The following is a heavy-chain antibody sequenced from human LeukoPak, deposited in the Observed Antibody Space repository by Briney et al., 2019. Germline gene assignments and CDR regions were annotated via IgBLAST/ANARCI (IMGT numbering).Heavy chain of an antibody. CDR2: ISVDNGNT. J-gene: IGHJ5*02. V-gene: IGHV1-18*01. CDR1: GFTFTNYA. D-gene: IGHD5-12*01. Sequence: AAAVNVSCMASGFTFTNYAISWVRQAPGQGLEWLAWISVDNGNTNYIRNLQGRVTLTTDTSTSTAYMELRNLRSDDTAVYYCARDSWARAYDIDHWGQGTLVTVSS. CDR3: ARDSWARAYDIDH.